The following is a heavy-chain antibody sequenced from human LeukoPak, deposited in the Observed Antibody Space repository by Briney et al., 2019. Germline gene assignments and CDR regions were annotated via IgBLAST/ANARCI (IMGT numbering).Heavy chain of an antibody. CDR1: GFTFSRDW. V-gene: IGHV3-74*01. J-gene: IGHJ4*02. Sequence: GGSLRLSCAASGFTFSRDWMIWVRQAPGKGLEYVSHMNVDGSAINYAGSVKGRFTISRDNAKNTLFLHIDSLRPEDTAVYYCGRDNFGSIDFWGRGILVTVSS. CDR3: GRDNFGSIDF. D-gene: IGHD3-10*01. CDR2: MNVDGSAI.